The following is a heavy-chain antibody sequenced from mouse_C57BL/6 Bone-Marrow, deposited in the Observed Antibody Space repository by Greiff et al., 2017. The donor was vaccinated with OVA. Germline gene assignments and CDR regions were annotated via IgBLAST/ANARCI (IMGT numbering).Heavy chain of an antibody. J-gene: IGHJ1*03. CDR2: LSSGGDYI. Sequence: DVMLVESGEGLVKPGGSLKLSCAASGFTFSSYAMSWVRQTPEKRLEWVAYLSSGGDYIYYADTVKGRFTISRDNASNTLYLQMSSLKSEDTAMYYCTRDRNYGSSYWYFDVWGTGTTVTVSS. CDR3: TRDRNYGSSYWYFDV. V-gene: IGHV5-9-1*02. D-gene: IGHD1-1*01. CDR1: GFTFSSYA.